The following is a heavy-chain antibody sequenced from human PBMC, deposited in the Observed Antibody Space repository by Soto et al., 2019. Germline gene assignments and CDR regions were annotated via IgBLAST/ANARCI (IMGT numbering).Heavy chain of an antibody. CDR1: GFTFSSYG. J-gene: IGHJ6*02. Sequence: PGGSLRLSCAASGFTFSSYGMHWVRQAPGKGLEWVAVIWYDGSNKYYADSVKGRFTISRDNSKNTLYLQMNSLRAEDTAVYYCARDLLGPYYGMDVWGQGTTVTVSS. CDR2: IWYDGSNK. V-gene: IGHV3-33*01. CDR3: ARDLLGPYYGMDV.